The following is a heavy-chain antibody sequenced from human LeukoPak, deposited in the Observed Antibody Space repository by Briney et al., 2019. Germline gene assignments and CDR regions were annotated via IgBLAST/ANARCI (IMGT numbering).Heavy chain of an antibody. J-gene: IGHJ4*02. CDR3: ARRNSGRSFDY. D-gene: IGHD1-26*01. Sequence: PSETLSLTCAVYGGSFSGYYWSWIRQPPGKGLERIGEINHSGSTNYNPSLKSRVTISVDTSKNQFSLKLCSVTAADTAVYYCARRNSGRSFDYWGQGTLVTVSS. V-gene: IGHV4-34*01. CDR1: GGSFSGYY. CDR2: INHSGST.